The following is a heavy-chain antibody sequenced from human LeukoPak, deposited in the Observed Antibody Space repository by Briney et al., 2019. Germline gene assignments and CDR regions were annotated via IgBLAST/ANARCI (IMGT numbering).Heavy chain of an antibody. J-gene: IGHJ4*02. Sequence: AGGSLRLSCAASGFIFKNYAMNWVRQAPGKGLEWVSAITSSGGSTYYADSVKGRFTISRDNSKNTLSLQMNSLRSEDTAVYYCAKDRLSSYGSKGLFDYWGQGTLVTVSS. CDR3: AKDRLSSYGSKGLFDY. CDR1: GFIFKNYA. CDR2: ITSSGGST. V-gene: IGHV3-23*01. D-gene: IGHD5-18*01.